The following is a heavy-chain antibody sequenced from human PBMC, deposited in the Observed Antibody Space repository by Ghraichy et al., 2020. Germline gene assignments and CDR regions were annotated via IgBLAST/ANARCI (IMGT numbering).Heavy chain of an antibody. D-gene: IGHD1-26*01. V-gene: IGHV2-70*11. CDR1: GLSLSTTGMC. CDR2: IDWDDDE. Sequence: SGPTLVKPTQTLTLTCTLSGLSLSTTGMCVNWIRQPPGKALEWLARIDWDDDEYYSTSLKSRLTISTDSSKTQVVLTMTNMDPVDTATYYCARSVGGGTSKFADWGQGTLVTVSS. CDR3: ARSVGGGTSKFAD. J-gene: IGHJ4*02.